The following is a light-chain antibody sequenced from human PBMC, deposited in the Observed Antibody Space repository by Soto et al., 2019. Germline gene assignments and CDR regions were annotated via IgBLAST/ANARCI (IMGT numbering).Light chain of an antibody. CDR1: QSVDIS. Sequence: EIVLTQSPAPLSVSPGERVILSCRASQSVDISLAWYQQKPGQAPRLLIYGASTRATDIPARFSGSGSGTDFTLTVCSLQFDDSAVYYCQQYNNWWTFGQGTKVDIK. CDR2: GAS. J-gene: IGKJ1*01. CDR3: QQYNNWWT. V-gene: IGKV3-15*01.